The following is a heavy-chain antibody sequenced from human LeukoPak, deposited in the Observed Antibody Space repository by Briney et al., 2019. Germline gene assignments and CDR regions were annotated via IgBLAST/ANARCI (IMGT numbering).Heavy chain of an antibody. J-gene: IGHJ5*02. D-gene: IGHD3-3*01. CDR3: ARAPVGVAIDWFDP. CDR2: IIPIFGTA. V-gene: IGHV1-69*13. CDR1: GGTFIIYA. Sequence: ASVKVSCKASGGTFIIYAISWVRQAPGQGLEWMGGIIPIFGTANYAQKFQGRVTITADESTSTAYMELSSLRSEDTAVYYCARAPVGVAIDWFDPWGQGTLVTVSS.